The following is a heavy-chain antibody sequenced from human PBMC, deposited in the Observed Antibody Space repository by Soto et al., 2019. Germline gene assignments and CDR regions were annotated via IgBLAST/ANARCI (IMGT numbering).Heavy chain of an antibody. CDR2: ISYDGSNK. Sequence: QVQMVESGGGVVQPGRSLRLSCAASGFTFSSYAMHWFRQAPVKGLEWVAVISYDGSNKYYADSVKGRFTISRDNSKNTLYLQTNSLRAEDTAVYYCARAWGANSGGDYWGQGTLVTVSS. D-gene: IGHD3-10*01. J-gene: IGHJ4*02. CDR1: GFTFSSYA. CDR3: ARAWGANSGGDY. V-gene: IGHV3-30-3*01.